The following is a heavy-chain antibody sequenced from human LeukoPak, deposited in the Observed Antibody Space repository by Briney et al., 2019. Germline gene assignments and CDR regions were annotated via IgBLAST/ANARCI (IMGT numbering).Heavy chain of an antibody. J-gene: IGHJ6*03. CDR1: GGSFSGYY. CDR3: ARAPLRACYMDV. Sequence: NTSETLSLTCAVYGGSFSGYYWSWIRQPPGKGLKWIGEINHSGSTNYNPSLKSRVTISVDTSKNQFSLKLSSVTAADTAVYYCARAPLRACYMDVWGKGTTVTVSS. V-gene: IGHV4-34*01. CDR2: INHSGST.